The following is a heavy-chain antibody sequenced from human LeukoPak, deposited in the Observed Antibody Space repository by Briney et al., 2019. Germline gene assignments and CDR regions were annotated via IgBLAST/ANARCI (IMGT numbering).Heavy chain of an antibody. CDR1: GGTFSSYA. V-gene: IGHV1-69*05. J-gene: IGHJ4*02. D-gene: IGHD2-21*01. CDR2: IVPIFGTA. CDR3: VRAMLIRRSVFDY. Sequence: SVKVSCKASGGTFSSYAISWVRQAPGQGLEWMGRIVPIFGTANYAQKFQGRVTITTDESTSTAYMELSSLRSEDTAVYYCVRAMLIRRSVFDYWGQGTLVTVSS.